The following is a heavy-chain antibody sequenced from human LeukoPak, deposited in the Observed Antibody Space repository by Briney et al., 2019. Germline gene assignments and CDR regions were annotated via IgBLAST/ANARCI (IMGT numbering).Heavy chain of an antibody. J-gene: IGHJ2*01. CDR3: VRGALPGDNWYFDL. Sequence: PGGSLRLSCATSGFPFSAYDMHWVRQAPGKGLGWVSAFGSAGDTYYPGAVKGRFTISRDYAMNSVYLQMNSLRAGDTAVYFCVRGALPGDNWYFDLWGRGTLVTVAS. CDR2: FGSAGDT. CDR1: GFPFSAYD. V-gene: IGHV3-13*01.